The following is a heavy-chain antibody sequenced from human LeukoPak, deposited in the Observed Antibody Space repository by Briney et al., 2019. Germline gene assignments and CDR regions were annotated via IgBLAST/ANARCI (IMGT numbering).Heavy chain of an antibody. V-gene: IGHV4-59*08. J-gene: IGHJ4*02. D-gene: IGHD3-10*01. CDR3: ARQGITMVRAPFDY. CDR2: IYYSGST. CDR1: GGSISSYY. Sequence: SETLSLTCTVSGGSISSYYWSWIRQPPGKGLEWIGYIYYSGSTNYNPSLKSRVTISVDTSKNQFSLKLSSVTAADTAVHYCARQGITMVRAPFDYWGQGTLVTVSS.